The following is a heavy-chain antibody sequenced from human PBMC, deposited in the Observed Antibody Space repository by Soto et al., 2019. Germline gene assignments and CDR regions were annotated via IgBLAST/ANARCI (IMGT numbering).Heavy chain of an antibody. CDR3: ARRGYGSRWPNVYMDV. V-gene: IGHV3-64*01. D-gene: IGHD6-13*01. CDR1: GGTLRSHE. CDR2: ISNNETHT. Sequence: GGTRGRSSSSSGGTLRSHEMQWVPHAHGKGLEYVSVISNNETHTDYAKSVKGRFTISRDNSENTLYPQMASLRAEDMALYYCARRGYGSRWPNVYMDVWGKGTTVTVSS. J-gene: IGHJ6*03.